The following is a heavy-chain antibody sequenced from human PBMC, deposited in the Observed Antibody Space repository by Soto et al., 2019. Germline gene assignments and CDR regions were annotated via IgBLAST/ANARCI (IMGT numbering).Heavy chain of an antibody. Sequence: ASETLSLTCTVSGGSVSSGSYCWSWIRQPPGKGLEWIGYIYYSGSTNYNPSLKSRVTISVDTSKNQFSLKLSSVTAADTAVYYCARLEGGTTWYYFDYWGQGTLVTVSS. J-gene: IGHJ4*02. CDR2: IYYSGST. D-gene: IGHD1-1*01. V-gene: IGHV4-61*01. CDR1: GGSVSSGSYC. CDR3: ARLEGGTTWYYFDY.